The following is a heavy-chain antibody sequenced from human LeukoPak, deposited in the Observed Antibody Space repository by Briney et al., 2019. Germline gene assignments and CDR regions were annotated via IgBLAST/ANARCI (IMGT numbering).Heavy chain of an antibody. Sequence: SVTVSCKASGFTFTSSAMQWVRQARGQRLEWIGWIFVGSGNTNYAQKFQERVTITRDMSTSTAYMELSSLRSEDTAVYYCAAENYDSSGYAFDIWGQGTMVTVSS. J-gene: IGHJ3*02. D-gene: IGHD3-22*01. V-gene: IGHV1-58*02. CDR3: AAENYDSSGYAFDI. CDR2: IFVGSGNT. CDR1: GFTFTSSA.